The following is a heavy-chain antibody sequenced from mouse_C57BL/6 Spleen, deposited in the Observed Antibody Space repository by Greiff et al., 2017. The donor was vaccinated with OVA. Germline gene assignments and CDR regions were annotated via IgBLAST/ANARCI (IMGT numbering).Heavy chain of an antibody. CDR2: IYPSDSET. CDR1: GYTFTSYW. CDR3: ARHPYSNYVDY. Sequence: VQLQQPGAELVRPGSSVKLSCKASGYTFTSYWMDWVKQRPGQGLEWIGNIYPSDSETHYNQKFKDKATLTVDKSSSTAYMQLSSLTSEDSAVYYCARHPYSNYVDYWGQGTTLTVSS. J-gene: IGHJ2*01. D-gene: IGHD2-5*01. V-gene: IGHV1-61*01.